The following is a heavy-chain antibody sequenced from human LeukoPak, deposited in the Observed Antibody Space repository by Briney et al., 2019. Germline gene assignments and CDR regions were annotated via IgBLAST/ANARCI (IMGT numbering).Heavy chain of an antibody. Sequence: ASVKVSCKASGYTFTDYYMHWVRQAPGQGLEWMGWINPNSGGTNYAQKFQARVTMTRDTSISTAYMGLSGLRSDDTAVYYCARRYDFWSGYPTAFDYWGQGTLVTVSS. D-gene: IGHD3-3*01. V-gene: IGHV1-2*02. CDR1: GYTFTDYY. J-gene: IGHJ4*02. CDR2: INPNSGGT. CDR3: ARRYDFWSGYPTAFDY.